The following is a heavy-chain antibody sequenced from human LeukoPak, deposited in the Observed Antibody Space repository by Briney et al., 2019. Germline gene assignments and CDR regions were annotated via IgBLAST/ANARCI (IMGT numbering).Heavy chain of an antibody. V-gene: IGHV3-21*01. J-gene: IGHJ3*02. D-gene: IGHD5-12*01. CDR3: ARDIHYDSLRWDAFDI. Sequence: PGGSLRLSCAASGFTFSSYSMNWVRQAPGKGLEWVSSISSSSSYIYYADSVKGRFTISRDNAKNSLYLQMNSLRAEDTAVYYCARDIHYDSLRWDAFDIWGQGTMVTVSS. CDR2: ISSSSSYI. CDR1: GFTFSSYS.